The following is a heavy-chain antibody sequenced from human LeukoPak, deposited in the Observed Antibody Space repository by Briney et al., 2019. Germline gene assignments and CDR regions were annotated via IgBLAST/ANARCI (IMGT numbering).Heavy chain of an antibody. J-gene: IGHJ6*02. Sequence: SQTLSLTCAISGDSFSSNSAAWNWNRQSPSRGLEWLGRTYYRSKWYNDYAVSVKSRITINPDTSKNQFSLQLNSVTPEDTAVYYCARDQKWLRDTDYYYYYGMDVWGQGTTVTVSS. CDR2: TYYRSKWYN. D-gene: IGHD5-12*01. V-gene: IGHV6-1*01. CDR1: GDSFSSNSAA. CDR3: ARDQKWLRDTDYYYYYGMDV.